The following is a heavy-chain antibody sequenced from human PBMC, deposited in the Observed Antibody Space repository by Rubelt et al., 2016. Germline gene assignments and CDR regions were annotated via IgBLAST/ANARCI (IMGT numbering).Heavy chain of an antibody. CDR1: GFSLSTSGVG. CDR3: AHSRDKYTRGWYYFDY. CDR2: YYWDDDK. Sequence: QITLKESGPTLVQPTQTLTLTCTFSGFSLSTSGVGVGWIRQPPGEALEWLAVYYWDDDKHYSPSLKSRLTITKDTSKNQVVLTMTNMEPVDTATYYCAHSRDKYTRGWYYFDYWGQGSLVTVSS. J-gene: IGHJ4*02. D-gene: IGHD6-19*01. V-gene: IGHV2-5*02.